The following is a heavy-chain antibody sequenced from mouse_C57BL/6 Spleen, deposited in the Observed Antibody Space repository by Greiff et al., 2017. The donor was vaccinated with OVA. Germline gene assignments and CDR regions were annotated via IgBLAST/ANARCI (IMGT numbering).Heavy chain of an antibody. CDR3: ARQIYYYGSGYFDI. J-gene: IGHJ1*03. Sequence: QVQLQQPGAELVKPGASVKLSCKASGYTFTSYWMQWVKQRPGQGLEWIGEIDPSDSYTNYNQKFKGKATLTVDTSSSTAYMQLSSLTSEDSAVYYCARQIYYYGSGYFDIWGTGTTVTVSS. V-gene: IGHV1-50*01. CDR1: GYTFTSYW. D-gene: IGHD1-1*01. CDR2: IDPSDSYT.